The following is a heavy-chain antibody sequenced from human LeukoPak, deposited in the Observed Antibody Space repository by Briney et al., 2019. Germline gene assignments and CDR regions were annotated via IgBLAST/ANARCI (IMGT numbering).Heavy chain of an antibody. CDR3: ARQWDF. Sequence: GSLRLSCAASGFTFSSYAMSWVRQAPGKGLEWIGSIYYSGSTYYNPSLNSRVTISVDTSNNQFSLKVNSVTAADTAVYFCARQWDFWGQGTLVTVSS. J-gene: IGHJ4*02. CDR2: IYYSGST. V-gene: IGHV4-39*01. CDR1: GFTFSSYA.